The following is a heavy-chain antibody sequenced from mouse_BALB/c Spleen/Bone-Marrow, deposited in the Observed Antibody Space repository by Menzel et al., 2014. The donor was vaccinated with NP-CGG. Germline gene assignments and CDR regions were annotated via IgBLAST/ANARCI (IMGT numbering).Heavy chain of an antibody. D-gene: IGHD2-1*01. CDR2: INPSTGYT. V-gene: IGHV1-7*01. CDR1: GYTFTTYW. Sequence: VKLQESGAELAKPGASVKMSCKASGYTFTTYWMHWGKQRPGQGLEWIGYINPSTGYTAYNQKFKDKSTLTADKSSNPVYMQLSSHTSEDSAVYYCARGNYEAMYYWGQGTSGTVSS. CDR3: ARGNYEAMYY. J-gene: IGHJ4*01.